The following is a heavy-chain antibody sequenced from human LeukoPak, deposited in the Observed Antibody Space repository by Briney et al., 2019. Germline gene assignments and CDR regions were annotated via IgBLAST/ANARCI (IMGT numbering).Heavy chain of an antibody. Sequence: GGSLRLSCAASGFIFSDYMMTWVRQAPGKGLEWVSSISSSSSYIHYADSVKGRCTISRDNAKNSLYLQMNSLRAEDTAVYYCARDSPSPDYYDSSGTLFDYWGQGTLVTVSS. V-gene: IGHV3-21*01. CDR3: ARDSPSPDYYDSSGTLFDY. CDR2: ISSSSSYI. D-gene: IGHD3-22*01. J-gene: IGHJ4*02. CDR1: GFIFSDYM.